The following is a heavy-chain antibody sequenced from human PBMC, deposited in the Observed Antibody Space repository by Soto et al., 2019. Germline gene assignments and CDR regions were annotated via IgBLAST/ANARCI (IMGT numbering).Heavy chain of an antibody. Sequence: PGGSLRPSCAASGFTFSSYSLNWVRQAPGKGLEWVSSISGGGRDIKYGDSVKGRFIISRDNAMDSLHLKMYSLRADDTAIYFCATSLAVQLGYYGMDVWGPGTTVTVSS. CDR2: ISGGGRDI. CDR1: GFTFSSYS. V-gene: IGHV3-21*01. D-gene: IGHD6-6*01. J-gene: IGHJ6*02. CDR3: ATSLAVQLGYYGMDV.